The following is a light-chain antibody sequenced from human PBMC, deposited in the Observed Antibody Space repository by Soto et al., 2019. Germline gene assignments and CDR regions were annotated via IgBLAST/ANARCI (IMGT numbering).Light chain of an antibody. CDR2: EVS. CDR1: SGDVGGYNY. Sequence: QSVLTQPASVSGSPGQSITISCTGTSGDVGGYNYVSWYQQHPGKAPKVVIYEVSNRPSGVSTRSSGSKSGNTASLTISGRQAQDEAYYYCSSYTKSMGWVXGGGT. J-gene: IGLJ3*02. V-gene: IGLV2-14*01. CDR3: SSYTKSMGWV.